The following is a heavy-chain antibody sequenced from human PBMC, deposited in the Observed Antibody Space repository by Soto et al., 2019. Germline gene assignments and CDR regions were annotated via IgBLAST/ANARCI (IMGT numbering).Heavy chain of an antibody. CDR3: AVPLERRAHASDGLDF. V-gene: IGHV1-24*01. CDR1: GYSLSDFS. J-gene: IGHJ6*02. Sequence: ASVKVSCKILGYSLSDFSIHWVRQAPGRGLEWMGGFDPEEGQRILAQELQGRVTMTEDTSTDTAYMELNILTSDDTAVHYCAVPLERRAHASDGLDFWGQGTLVTVSS. CDR2: FDPEEGQR. D-gene: IGHD2-2*01.